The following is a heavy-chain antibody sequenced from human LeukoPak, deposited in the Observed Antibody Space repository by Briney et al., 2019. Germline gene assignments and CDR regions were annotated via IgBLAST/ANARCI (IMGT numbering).Heavy chain of an antibody. CDR2: ISGSGGST. CDR3: AKSDYDFWSGYYRYYFDY. Sequence: GGSLRLSCAASGFTFSSYAMSWVRQAPGKGLKWVSAISGSGGSTYYADSVKGRFTISRDNSKNTLYLQMNSLRAEDTAVYYCAKSDYDFWSGYYRYYFDYWGQGTLVTVSS. D-gene: IGHD3-3*01. J-gene: IGHJ4*02. V-gene: IGHV3-23*01. CDR1: GFTFSSYA.